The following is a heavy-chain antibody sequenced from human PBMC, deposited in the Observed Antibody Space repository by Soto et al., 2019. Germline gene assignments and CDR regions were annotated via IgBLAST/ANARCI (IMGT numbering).Heavy chain of an antibody. D-gene: IGHD3-22*01. CDR3: AKRGGTSGYYPWDY. J-gene: IGHJ4*02. CDR2: MTGSGGVT. V-gene: IGHV3-23*01. CDR1: GFIFSSYG. Sequence: EVQLLESGGDLVQPGGSLRLSCAASGFIFSSYGMSWVRQAPGKGLEWVSAMTGSGGVTYYADSVKGLFTISRDNSKNTLYLQMNSLRADDTAVYYCAKRGGTSGYYPWDYWGQGILVTVSS.